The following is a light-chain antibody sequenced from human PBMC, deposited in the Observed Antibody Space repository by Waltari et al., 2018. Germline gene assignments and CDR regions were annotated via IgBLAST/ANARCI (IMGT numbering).Light chain of an antibody. J-gene: IGLJ2*01. CDR3: QSADRGLVFPDIV. V-gene: IGLV3-25*03. CDR1: ALSPRF. CDR2: KDT. Sequence: SYALTQPPSVSVSPGQTARITCSGAALSPRFAHWYKQRPGQAPLVVIYKDTERPPGIPERFSGSSSGTTVTLTITGVQAEDEADYYCQSADRGLVFPDIVFGGGTRLTVL.